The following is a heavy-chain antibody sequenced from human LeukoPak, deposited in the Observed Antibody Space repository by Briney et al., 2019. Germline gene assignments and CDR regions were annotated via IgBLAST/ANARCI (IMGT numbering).Heavy chain of an antibody. Sequence: GGSLRLSCAASGFTFDDYAMHWVRQAPGKGLEWVSGISGSGDSTWYADSVKGRFTISRDNSKNTLYLQTNSLRAEDTAVYYCAKDQAAPVDYFDYWGQGTLVTVSS. V-gene: IGHV3-23*01. D-gene: IGHD6-13*01. CDR3: AKDQAAPVDYFDY. CDR2: ISGSGDST. CDR1: GFTFDDYA. J-gene: IGHJ4*02.